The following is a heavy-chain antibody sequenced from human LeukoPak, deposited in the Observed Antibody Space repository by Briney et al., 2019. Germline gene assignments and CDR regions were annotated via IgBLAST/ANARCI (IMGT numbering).Heavy chain of an antibody. CDR3: ARDGWYFDL. J-gene: IGHJ2*01. V-gene: IGHV3-48*01. CDR1: GFTFRGYS. CDR2: ISSSSSPI. Sequence: PGGSLRLSCAASGFTFRGYSMNWVRQAPGKGLEWVSYISSSSSPIYYADSVKGRFTISRDNAKNSLYLQMNSLRAEDTAVYYCARDGWYFDLWGRGTLVTVSS.